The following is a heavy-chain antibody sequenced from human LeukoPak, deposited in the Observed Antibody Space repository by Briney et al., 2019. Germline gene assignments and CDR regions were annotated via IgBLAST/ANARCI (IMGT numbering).Heavy chain of an antibody. CDR3: ARTSRHFYGSGTNLTPWPAGMDV. J-gene: IGHJ6*02. CDR1: GGSMSGFF. Sequence: PSHTLSLTCTVSGGSMSGFFWTWIRQPPGRELEWIGSIYYSGSSTKYNPSLKSRVTISVDTSKSQFSLNLDSATAADTAVYYCARTSRHFYGSGTNLTPWPAGMDVWGQGTTVTVSS. D-gene: IGHD3-10*01. V-gene: IGHV4-59*07. CDR2: IYYSGSST.